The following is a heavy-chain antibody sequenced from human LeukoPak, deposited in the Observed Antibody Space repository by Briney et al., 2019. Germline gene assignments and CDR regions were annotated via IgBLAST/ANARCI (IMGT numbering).Heavy chain of an antibody. V-gene: IGHV3-30*18. CDR1: GFTFSSYG. CDR3: AKDRGGNYYGSGSYYYDY. D-gene: IGHD3-10*01. CDR2: ISYDGSNK. J-gene: IGHJ4*02. Sequence: GGSLRLSCAASGFTFSSYGMHWVRQAPGKGLEGVAVISYDGSNKYYADSVKGRFTISRDNSKNTLYLQMNSLRAEDTAVYYCAKDRGGNYYGSGSYYYDYWGQGTLVTVSS.